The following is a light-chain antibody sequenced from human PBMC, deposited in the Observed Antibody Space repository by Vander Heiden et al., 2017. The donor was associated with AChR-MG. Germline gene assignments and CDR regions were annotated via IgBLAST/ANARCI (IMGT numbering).Light chain of an antibody. Sequence: ENVLTQSPATLSLSPGQRATLSCRASQSVSSTYLAWYQQKPGQAPRLLIYGASNRATGIPARFSGSGSGTGFTLTISSLEPEDFALYYCQQRANWPLTFGGGTKVEIK. V-gene: IGKV3-11*01. J-gene: IGKJ4*01. CDR2: GAS. CDR3: QQRANWPLT. CDR1: QSVSSTY.